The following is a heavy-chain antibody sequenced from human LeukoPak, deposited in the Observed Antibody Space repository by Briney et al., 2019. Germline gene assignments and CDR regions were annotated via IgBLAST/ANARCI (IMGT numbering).Heavy chain of an antibody. CDR1: GFTFSSYE. CDR3: ARGRYDSSGYTY. J-gene: IGHJ4*02. D-gene: IGHD3-22*01. CDR2: ISSSGSTI. V-gene: IGHV3-48*03. Sequence: PGGSLRLXCAASGFTFSSYEMNWVRQAPGKGLEWVSYISSSGSTIYYADSVKGRFTISRDNAKNSLYLQMNSLRAEDTVVYYCARGRYDSSGYTYWGQGTLVTVSS.